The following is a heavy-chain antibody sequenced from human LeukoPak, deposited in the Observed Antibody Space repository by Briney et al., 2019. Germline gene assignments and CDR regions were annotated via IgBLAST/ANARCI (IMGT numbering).Heavy chain of an antibody. Sequence: GRSLRLSCAASGFTFSSYAMHWVRQAPGKGLEWVSYISSTGSTIYYADSVKGRFTISRDNAKNSLYLQMDSLRAEDTAVYYCARDSYYDSSGYYHDYWGQGTLVTVSS. D-gene: IGHD3-22*01. CDR1: GFTFSSYA. CDR3: ARDSYYDSSGYYHDY. J-gene: IGHJ4*02. V-gene: IGHV3-48*03. CDR2: ISSTGSTI.